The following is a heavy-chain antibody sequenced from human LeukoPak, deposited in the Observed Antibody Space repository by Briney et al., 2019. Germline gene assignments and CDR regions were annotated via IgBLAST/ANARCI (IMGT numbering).Heavy chain of an antibody. CDR1: GFTFSSYA. Sequence: RGSLRLSCAASGFTFSSYAMSWVRQAPGKGLEWVSAISGSGGSTYYADSVKGRFTISRDNSKNTLYLQMNSLRAEDTAVYYCAKAPVGQQLVGDAFDIWGQGTTVTVSS. V-gene: IGHV3-23*01. CDR2: ISGSGGST. J-gene: IGHJ3*02. D-gene: IGHD6-13*01. CDR3: AKAPVGQQLVGDAFDI.